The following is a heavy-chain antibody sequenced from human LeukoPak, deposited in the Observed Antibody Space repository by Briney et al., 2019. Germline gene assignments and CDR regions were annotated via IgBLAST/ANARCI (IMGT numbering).Heavy chain of an antibody. CDR1: GGSLSPYY. Sequence: SETLSLTCTISGGSLSPYYWNWIRQPAGKGLEWIGRIYSSGTTNYNPSLRSRVSMSVDTSKNQFSLKLSSVTAADTAVYYCAREGEYYYDSSGYVDYWGQGTLVTVSS. CDR2: IYSSGTT. J-gene: IGHJ4*02. D-gene: IGHD3-22*01. V-gene: IGHV4-4*07. CDR3: AREGEYYYDSSGYVDY.